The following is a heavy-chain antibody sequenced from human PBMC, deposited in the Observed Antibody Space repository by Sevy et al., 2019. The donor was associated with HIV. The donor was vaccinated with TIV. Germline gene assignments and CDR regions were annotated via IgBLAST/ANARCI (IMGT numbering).Heavy chain of an antibody. CDR3: ARGRQWPSDFDF. CDR2: VWPIESDT. CDR1: GYSFPTYW. J-gene: IGHJ4*02. D-gene: IGHD6-19*01. Sequence: GESLKISCQASGYSFPTYWIAWVRQMPWKGLEWVGIVWPIESDTTYSPSFQGQVTISVDKSINTVYLHRSSLKASHTGVYYCARGRQWPSDFDFWGQGTLVTVSS. V-gene: IGHV5-51*01.